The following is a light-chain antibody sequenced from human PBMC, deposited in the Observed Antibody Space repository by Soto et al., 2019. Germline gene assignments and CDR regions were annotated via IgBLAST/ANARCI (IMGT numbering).Light chain of an antibody. J-gene: IGKJ1*01. CDR2: GAS. Sequence: DIHMTQSPSSLSASVGDTVTIACRASQSISSRLSWYQQKPGKAPKLLVYGASTLQSGVPSRFSGSGFGTDFTLTINSLQPEDFATYYCQQSYSRVTFGQGTKVDIK. CDR1: QSISSR. CDR3: QQSYSRVT. V-gene: IGKV1-39*01.